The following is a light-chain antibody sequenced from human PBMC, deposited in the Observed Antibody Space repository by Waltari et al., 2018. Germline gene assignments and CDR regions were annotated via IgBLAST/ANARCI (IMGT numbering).Light chain of an antibody. CDR1: ISAVTSFNY. CDR3: ASYTTSNNRV. Sequence: QSALTQPASVSGSPGQSITISCTATISAVTSFNYVSWYQRHSGKAPKLLIFDVTNRPSGTSNRFSGSKSGNTASLTISGLQAEDEADYFCASYTTSNNRVFGGGTRLTVL. CDR2: DVT. J-gene: IGLJ3*02. V-gene: IGLV2-14*03.